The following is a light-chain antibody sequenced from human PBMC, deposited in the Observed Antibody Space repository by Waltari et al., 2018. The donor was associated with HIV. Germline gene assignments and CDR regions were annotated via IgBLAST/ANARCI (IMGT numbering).Light chain of an antibody. CDR3: QQRYTTPIT. CDR1: QNIGTS. J-gene: IGKJ5*01. CDR2: GTA. V-gene: IGKV1-39*01. Sequence: DIQMTQSPSSLSASVGDRVTITCRANQNIGTSLNWYQQKPGKAPDLLISGTATLQTGVPSRFSVSGSGTDFTLTISSLQLEDCATYHCQQRYTTPITFGQGTRLEIK.